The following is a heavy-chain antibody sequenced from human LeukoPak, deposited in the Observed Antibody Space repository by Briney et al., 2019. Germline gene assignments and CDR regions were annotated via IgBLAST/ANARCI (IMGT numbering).Heavy chain of an antibody. CDR3: ARVPWSGYYGFDY. CDR2: IKQDGSEK. V-gene: IGHV3-7*01. D-gene: IGHD3-3*01. Sequence: PGGSLRLSCAASGFTFSSYWMSWVRQAPGKGLEWVANIKQDGSEKYYVDSVKGRFTISSDNAKNSLYLQMNSLRAEDTAVYYRARVPWSGYYGFDYWGQGTLVTVSS. CDR1: GFTFSSYW. J-gene: IGHJ4*02.